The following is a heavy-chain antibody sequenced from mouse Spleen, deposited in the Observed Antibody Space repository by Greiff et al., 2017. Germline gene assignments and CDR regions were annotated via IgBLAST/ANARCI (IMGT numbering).Heavy chain of an antibody. V-gene: IGHV1-81*01. CDR2: IYPRSGNT. Sequence: QVQLQQSGAELARPGASVKLSCKASGYTFTSYGISWVKQRTGQGLEWIGEIYPRSGNTYYNEKFKGKATLTADKSSSTAYMELRSLTSEDSAVYFCARRIYYGDYEGYFDYWGQGTTLTVSS. CDR3: ARRIYYGDYEGYFDY. CDR1: GYTFTSYG. D-gene: IGHD2-13*01. J-gene: IGHJ2*01.